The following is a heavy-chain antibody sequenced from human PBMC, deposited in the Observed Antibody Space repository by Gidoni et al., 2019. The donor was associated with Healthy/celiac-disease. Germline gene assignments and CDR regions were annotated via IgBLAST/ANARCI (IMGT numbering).Heavy chain of an antibody. V-gene: IGHV1-69*06. D-gene: IGHD3-22*01. CDR2: IIPIFGTA. CDR3: ARGPADSGYYDY. CDR1: GGTFSSYA. Sequence: QVPLVQSGAEVKKPGSSVRVSCKASGGTFSSYAISWVRQAPGQGLAGMGGIIPIFGTANYAQKFQGRVTITADKSTSTAYMELSSLRSEDTAVYYCARGPADSGYYDYWGQGTLVTVSS. J-gene: IGHJ4*02.